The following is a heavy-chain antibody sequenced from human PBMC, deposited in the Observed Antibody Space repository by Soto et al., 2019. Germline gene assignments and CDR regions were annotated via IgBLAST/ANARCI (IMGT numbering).Heavy chain of an antibody. CDR2: IDWDDDK. D-gene: IGHD3-3*01. CDR1: GFSLSTSGMC. CDR3: ARSMINYDFWSGQPTGYFDY. V-gene: IGHV2-70*11. J-gene: IGHJ4*02. Sequence: ASGPTLVNPTQTLTLTCTFSGFSLSTSGMCVSWIRQPPGKALEWLARIDWDDDKYYSTSLKTRLTISKDTSKNQVVLTMTNMDPVDTATYYCARSMINYDFWSGQPTGYFDYWGQGTLVTVPQ.